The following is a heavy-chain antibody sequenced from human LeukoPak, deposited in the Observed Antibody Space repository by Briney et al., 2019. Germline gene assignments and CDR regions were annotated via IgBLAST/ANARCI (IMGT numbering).Heavy chain of an antibody. CDR3: ARSRVRIAVAGPLFDY. J-gene: IGHJ4*02. D-gene: IGHD6-19*01. Sequence: SETLSLTCTVPGGSISSYYWSWIRQPPGKGLEWIGYIYYSGSTNYNPSLKSRVTISVDTSKNQFSLKLSSVTAADTAVYYCARSRVRIAVAGPLFDYWGQGTLVTVSS. CDR2: IYYSGST. CDR1: GGSISSYY. V-gene: IGHV4-59*01.